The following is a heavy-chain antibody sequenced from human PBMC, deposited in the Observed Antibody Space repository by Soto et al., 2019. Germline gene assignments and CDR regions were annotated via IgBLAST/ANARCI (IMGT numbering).Heavy chain of an antibody. CDR3: ARNRKYQLLYPGFFL. D-gene: IGHD2-2*02. V-gene: IGHV4-34*01. CDR1: GGSFSGYY. CDR2: INHSGST. J-gene: IGHJ4*02. Sequence: SETLSLTCAVYGGSFSGYYWSWIRQPPGKGLEWIGEINHSGSTNYNPSLKSRVTISVDTSKNQFSLKLSSVTAADTAVYYCARNRKYQLLYPGFFLWGQGTLVTVSS.